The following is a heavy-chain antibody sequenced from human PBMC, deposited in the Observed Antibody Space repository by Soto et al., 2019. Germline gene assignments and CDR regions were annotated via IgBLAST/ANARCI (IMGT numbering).Heavy chain of an antibody. Sequence: GASVKVSCKASGYTFTSYAMHWVRQAPGQRLEWMGWINAGNGNTKYSQKFQGRVTITRDTSASTAYMELSSLRSEDTAVYYCARPIIGYCSGGSCYSGPFDYWGQGTLVTVS. V-gene: IGHV1-3*01. D-gene: IGHD2-15*01. CDR1: GYTFTSYA. J-gene: IGHJ4*02. CDR3: ARPIIGYCSGGSCYSGPFDY. CDR2: INAGNGNT.